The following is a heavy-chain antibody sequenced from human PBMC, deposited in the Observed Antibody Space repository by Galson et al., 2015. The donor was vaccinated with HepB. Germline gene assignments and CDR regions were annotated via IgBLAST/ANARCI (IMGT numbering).Heavy chain of an antibody. CDR2: VWYDATYI. CDR1: GFTFSSYN. D-gene: IGHD6-19*01. J-gene: IGHJ4*02. Sequence: LRLSCAASGFTFSSYNMHWVRQAPGKGLEWVAIVWYDATYIYYADSVKGRFTISRDNSKNTLYLQMNSLRAEDTAVYYCVRLTLAVGFYYWGRGTLVTVAS. CDR3: VRLTLAVGFYY. V-gene: IGHV3-33*01.